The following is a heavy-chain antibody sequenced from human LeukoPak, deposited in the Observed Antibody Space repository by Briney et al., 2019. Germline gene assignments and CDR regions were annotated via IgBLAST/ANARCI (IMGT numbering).Heavy chain of an antibody. Sequence: GRSLRPSCAASGFTFSSYGMHWVRQAPGKGLEWVAVIWYDGSNKYYADSVKGRFTISRDNSKNTLYLQMNCLRAEDTAVYYCARDPDYGDERSFDYWGQGTLVTVSS. D-gene: IGHD4-17*01. CDR2: IWYDGSNK. V-gene: IGHV3-33*01. J-gene: IGHJ4*02. CDR1: GFTFSSYG. CDR3: ARDPDYGDERSFDY.